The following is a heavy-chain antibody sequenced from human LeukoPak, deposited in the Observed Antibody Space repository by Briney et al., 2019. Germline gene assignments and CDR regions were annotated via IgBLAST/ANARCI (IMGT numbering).Heavy chain of an antibody. CDR2: IYHSGST. V-gene: IGHV4-34*01. Sequence: SETLSLTCAVYGGSFSGYYWSWIRQPPGKGLEWIGSIYHSGSTYYNPSLKSRVTISVDTSKNQFSLKLSSVTAADTAVYYCARGLVRSGDNYWGQGTLVTVSS. J-gene: IGHJ4*02. CDR1: GGSFSGYY. CDR3: ARGLVRSGDNY. D-gene: IGHD2-2*01.